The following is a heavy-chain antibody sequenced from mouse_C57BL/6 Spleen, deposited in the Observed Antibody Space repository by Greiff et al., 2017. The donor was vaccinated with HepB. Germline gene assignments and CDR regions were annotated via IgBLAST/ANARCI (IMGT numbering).Heavy chain of an antibody. CDR1: GYTFTSYW. CDR3: ARRGDGYYDWFAY. CDR2: IHPNSGST. V-gene: IGHV1-64*01. J-gene: IGHJ3*01. D-gene: IGHD2-3*01. Sequence: QVQLQQSGAELVKPGASVKLSCKASGYTFTSYWMHWVKQRPGQGLEWIGMIHPNSGSTNYNEKFKSKATLTVDKSSSTAYMQLSSLTSEDSAVYYCARRGDGYYDWFAYWGQGTLVTVSA.